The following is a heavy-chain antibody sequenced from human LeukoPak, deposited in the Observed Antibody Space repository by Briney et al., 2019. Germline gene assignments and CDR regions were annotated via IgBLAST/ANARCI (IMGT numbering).Heavy chain of an antibody. CDR1: DDSISDYY. CDR2: IYHSGSS. J-gene: IGHJ5*02. CDR3: ARHGGRAAAGWGDNWFDP. D-gene: IGHD6-13*01. Sequence: PSETLSLTCTVSDDSISDYYRGWIRQPPGKGLEWIGYIYHSGSSNHNPSLKSRVTISVDTSKKQFSLKLSSVTAADTAVYYCARHGGRAAAGWGDNWFDPWGQGTLVTVSS. V-gene: IGHV4-59*08.